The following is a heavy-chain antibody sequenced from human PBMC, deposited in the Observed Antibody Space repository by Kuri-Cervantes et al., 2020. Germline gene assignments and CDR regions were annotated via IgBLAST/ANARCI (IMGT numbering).Heavy chain of an antibody. CDR2: INHSGST. J-gene: IGHJ4*02. D-gene: IGHD6-6*01. CDR1: GGSSSGYY. V-gene: IGHV4-34*01. Sequence: SQTLSLTCAVYGGSSSGYYWSWIRQPPGKGLEWIGEINHSGSTNYNPSLKSRVTISVDTSKNQFSLKLSSVTAADTAVYYCARGKSIAARLEGPPDYWGQGTLVTVSS. CDR3: ARGKSIAARLEGPPDY.